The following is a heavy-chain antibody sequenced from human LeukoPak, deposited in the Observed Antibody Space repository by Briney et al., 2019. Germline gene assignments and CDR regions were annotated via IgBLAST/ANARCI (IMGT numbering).Heavy chain of an antibody. CDR1: GFNFNKYA. Sequence: GGSLRLSCSASGFNFNKYALHWVRQAPGKGLDYVSGINAEGGSTYYADSVRVRFTISRDNSKNTLYLQMSSLRPEDTAVYYCAKDSLAGYLRGYFDDWGQGTQVTVSS. V-gene: IGHV3-64D*08. J-gene: IGHJ4*02. D-gene: IGHD3-9*01. CDR2: INAEGGST. CDR3: AKDSLAGYLRGYFDD.